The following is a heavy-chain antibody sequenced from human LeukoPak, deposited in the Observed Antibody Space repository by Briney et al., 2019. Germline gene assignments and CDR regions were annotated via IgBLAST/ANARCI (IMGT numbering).Heavy chain of an antibody. CDR2: IYYSGST. V-gene: IGHV4-59*01. CDR3: ARDNKTWWSGYYYYYYGMDV. D-gene: IGHD3-3*01. J-gene: IGHJ6*02. CDR1: GGSISSYY. Sequence: PSETLSLTCTVSGGSISSYYWSWIRQPPGKGLEWIGYIYYSGSTNYNPSLKSRVTISVDTSKNQFSLKLSSVTAADTAVYYCARDNKTWWSGYYYYYYGMDVWGQGTTVTVSS.